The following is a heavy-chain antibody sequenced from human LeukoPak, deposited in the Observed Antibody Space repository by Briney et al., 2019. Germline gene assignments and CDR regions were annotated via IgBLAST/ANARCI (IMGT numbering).Heavy chain of an antibody. CDR1: GYTFTSYD. J-gene: IGHJ4*02. CDR2: MNPNSGNT. Sequence: ASVKVSCKASGYTFTSYDVNWVGQATGQGLEWMGWMNPNSGNTGYSQKFQGSVTMTRTTSISTAYMELSSLRSEDTAVYYCARGRVFDFWSTGDWGQGTLVTVSS. CDR3: ARGRVFDFWSTGD. D-gene: IGHD3-3*01. V-gene: IGHV1-8*01.